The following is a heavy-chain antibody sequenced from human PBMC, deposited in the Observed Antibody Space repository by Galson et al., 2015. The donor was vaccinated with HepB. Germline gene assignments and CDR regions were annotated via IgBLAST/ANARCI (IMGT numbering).Heavy chain of an antibody. CDR1: GFTFEDYA. Sequence: SLRLSCAASGFTFEDYAMHWVRQVPGKGLEWVSVISWNSDFTGYADSVRGRFTISRDTARYSLYLQMNSLRTEDTALYYCAQDLTYYYGSGSYFVGMDVWGQGTTVTVSS. CDR2: ISWNSDFT. D-gene: IGHD3-10*01. V-gene: IGHV3-9*01. J-gene: IGHJ6*02. CDR3: AQDLTYYYGSGSYFVGMDV.